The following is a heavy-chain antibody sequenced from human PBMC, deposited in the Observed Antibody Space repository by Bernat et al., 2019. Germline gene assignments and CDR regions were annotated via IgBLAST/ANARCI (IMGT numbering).Heavy chain of an antibody. D-gene: IGHD6-13*01. CDR3: ARGLRLQLVGQRGLSCVVPLFDY. Sequence: QVQLVQSGAEVKKPGASVKVSCKASGYTFTSYYMHWVRQAPGQGLEWMGIINPSGGSTSYAQKFQGRVTMTRDTSTSTVYMELSSLRSEDTAVYYCARGLRLQLVGQRGLSCVVPLFDYWGQGTLVTVSS. CDR2: INPSGGST. CDR1: GYTFTSYY. V-gene: IGHV1-46*03. J-gene: IGHJ4*02.